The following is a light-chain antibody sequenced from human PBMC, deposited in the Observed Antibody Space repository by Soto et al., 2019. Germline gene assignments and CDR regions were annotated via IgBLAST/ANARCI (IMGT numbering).Light chain of an antibody. J-gene: IGKJ1*01. CDR2: DAA. CDR3: QQYNSYYRT. V-gene: IGKV1-5*01. CDR1: QSIRTW. Sequence: DIQMTQSPSTLSASVGDTVTVTCRASQSIRTWLAWYQQKAWKAPKLLIFDAATLESGVPAGFSGSGSGTENTLPISSLQPDDFVASYCQQYNSYYRTFGQGTKVDIK.